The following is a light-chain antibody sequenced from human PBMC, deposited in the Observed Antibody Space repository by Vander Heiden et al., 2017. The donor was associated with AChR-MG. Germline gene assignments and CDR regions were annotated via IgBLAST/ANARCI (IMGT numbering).Light chain of an antibody. CDR1: QSVSSSY. Sequence: IVLTQSPGPLSLSPGERATLSCRASQSVSSSYLAWYQQKPGQAPRLLIYGASSRATGIPDRFSGSGSGTDFTLTISRLEPEDFAVYYCQQDGSSPRTFGQRTKVEIK. V-gene: IGKV3-20*01. CDR2: GAS. J-gene: IGKJ1*01. CDR3: QQDGSSPRT.